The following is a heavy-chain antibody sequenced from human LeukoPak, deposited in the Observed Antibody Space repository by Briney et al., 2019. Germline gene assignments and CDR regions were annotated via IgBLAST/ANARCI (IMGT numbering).Heavy chain of an antibody. J-gene: IGHJ4*02. CDR2: IIPILGIA. V-gene: IGHV1-69*04. Sequence: SVKVSCKASGGTFSSYAISWVRQAPGQGLEWMGRIIPILGIANYAQKFQGRVTITADKSTSTAYMELSSLRSEDTAVYYCARGSIQLWLPVDYWGQGTLVPVSS. D-gene: IGHD5-18*01. CDR3: ARGSIQLWLPVDY. CDR1: GGTFSSYA.